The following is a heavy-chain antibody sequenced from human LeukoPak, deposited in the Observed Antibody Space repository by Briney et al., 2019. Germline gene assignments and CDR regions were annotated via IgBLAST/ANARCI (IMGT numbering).Heavy chain of an antibody. J-gene: IGHJ4*02. V-gene: IGHV1-46*01. CDR3: ARQSGYYYDSSGYYY. Sequence: ASVKVSCKASGYNFTSFDIIWLRQAPGQGLEWMGIINPSGGSTSYAQKFQGRVTMTRDMSTSTVYMELSSLRSEDTAVYYCARQSGYYYDSSGYYYWGQGTLVTVSS. CDR2: INPSGGST. CDR1: GYNFTSFD. D-gene: IGHD3-22*01.